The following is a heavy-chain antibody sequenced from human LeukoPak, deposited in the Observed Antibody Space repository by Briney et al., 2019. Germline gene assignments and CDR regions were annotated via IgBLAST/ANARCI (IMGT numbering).Heavy chain of an antibody. CDR3: ASHGVVNNVIDY. D-gene: IGHD3-3*01. V-gene: IGHV4-38-2*01. CDR1: GYSISSGYX. Sequence: SEXXXXXCAXSGYSISSGYXWGWIRQPPGXXXXXIGSIYHSGSTYYNPSLKSRVTISVDTSKNQFSLKLSSVTAADTAVYYCASHGVVNNVIDYWGQGTLVTVSS. J-gene: IGHJ4*02. CDR2: IYHSGST.